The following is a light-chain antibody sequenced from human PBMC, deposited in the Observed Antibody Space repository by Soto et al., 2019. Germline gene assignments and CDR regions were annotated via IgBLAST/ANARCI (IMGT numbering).Light chain of an antibody. J-gene: IGLJ3*02. CDR3: SSYTSSSTLVV. CDR1: SSDVGGYNY. CDR2: EVS. Sequence: QSALTQPASVSGSPGQSITISCTGTSSDVGGYNYVSWYQQHPGKAPKLMIYEVSNRPSGVSNRFSGSKSGNTASRTISGLQAEDEADYYCSSYTSSSTLVVFGRGTKVTVL. V-gene: IGLV2-14*01.